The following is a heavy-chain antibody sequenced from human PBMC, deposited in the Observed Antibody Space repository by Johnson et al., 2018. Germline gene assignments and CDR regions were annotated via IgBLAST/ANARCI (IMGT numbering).Heavy chain of an antibody. V-gene: IGHV4-59*01. D-gene: IGHD3-16*01. Sequence: QVQLQESGPGLVKPSETLSLKCTVSGGSISSYYWSWIRQSPGKGLEWIAYVYYTGSTHYNPSLEGRVTISVDTSKNQLSLKLNAVTAADTAVYYCARAGMITKDGMDVWGQGTTVIVSS. CDR3: ARAGMITKDGMDV. CDR2: VYYTGST. CDR1: GGSISSYY. J-gene: IGHJ6*02.